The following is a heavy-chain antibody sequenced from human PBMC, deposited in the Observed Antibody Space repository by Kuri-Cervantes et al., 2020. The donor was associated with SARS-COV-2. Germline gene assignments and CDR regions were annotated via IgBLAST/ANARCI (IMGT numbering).Heavy chain of an antibody. D-gene: IGHD3-22*01. CDR1: GGSFSGYY. Sequence: SETLSLTCVVYGGSFSGYYWSWIRQPPGKGLEWIGEINHSGSTNYNPSLKSRVTVSVDTSKNQFSLKLSSVTAADTAVYYCASQYYDSSGYYYAWGQGTLVTVSS. J-gene: IGHJ5*02. V-gene: IGHV4-34*01. CDR3: ASQYYDSSGYYYA. CDR2: INHSGST.